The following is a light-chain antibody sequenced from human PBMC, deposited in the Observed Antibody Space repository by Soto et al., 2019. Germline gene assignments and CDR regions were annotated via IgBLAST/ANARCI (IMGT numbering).Light chain of an antibody. CDR2: KAS. CDR1: QSISSW. CDR3: QHYNSYSEA. J-gene: IGKJ1*01. V-gene: IGKV1-5*03. Sequence: DIPITESPSSLSASFGDRVTSTCRASQSISSWLAWYQQKPGKAPKLLIYKASTLKSGVPSRFSGSGSGTEFTLTISSLQPDDFATYYCQHYNSYSEAFGQGTKVDI.